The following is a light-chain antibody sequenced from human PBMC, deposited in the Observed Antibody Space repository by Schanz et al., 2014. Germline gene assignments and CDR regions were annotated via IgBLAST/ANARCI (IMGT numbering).Light chain of an antibody. Sequence: QSALTQPASVSGSPGQSITISSTGTSSDVGGYNYVSWYQQHPGKAPKLMIYDVSNRPSGVSNRFSGSKSGNTASLTISGLQAEDEADYCSSYADSSTLFGPGTKLTVL. CDR3: SSYADSSTL. V-gene: IGLV2-14*01. CDR2: DVS. J-gene: IGLJ1*01. CDR1: SSDVGGYNY.